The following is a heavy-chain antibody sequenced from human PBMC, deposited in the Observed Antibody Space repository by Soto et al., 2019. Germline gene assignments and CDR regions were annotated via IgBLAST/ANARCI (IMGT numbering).Heavy chain of an antibody. CDR2: INHSGST. CDR1: GGSFSGYY. D-gene: IGHD2-8*02. Sequence: SETLSLTCAVYGGSFSGYYWTWIRQPPGTGQEWIGEINHSGSTNYNPSLKNRVTISVDTSKNQFSLKLTSVTAADTAVYYCARDKITGLFDYWGQGTLVTVSS. CDR3: ARDKITGLFDY. J-gene: IGHJ4*02. V-gene: IGHV4-34*01.